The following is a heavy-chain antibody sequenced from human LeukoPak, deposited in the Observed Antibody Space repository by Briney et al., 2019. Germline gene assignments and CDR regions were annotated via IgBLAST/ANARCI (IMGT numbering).Heavy chain of an antibody. CDR1: GGSISSGGYY. CDR2: INHSGST. D-gene: IGHD2-2*01. V-gene: IGHV4-39*07. J-gene: IGHJ6*02. Sequence: PSETLSLTCTVSGGSISSGGYYWSWIRQPPGKGLEWIGEINHSGSTNYNPSLKSRVTISVDTSKNQFSLKLSSVTAADTAVYYCARGRSHCSSTSCYLLYYYYYGMDVWGQGTTVTVSS. CDR3: ARGRSHCSSTSCYLLYYYYYGMDV.